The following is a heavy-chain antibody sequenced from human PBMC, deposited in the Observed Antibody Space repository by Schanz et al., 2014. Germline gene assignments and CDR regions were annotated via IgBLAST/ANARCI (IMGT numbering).Heavy chain of an antibody. CDR3: ARQGDVYRLDY. D-gene: IGHD1-26*01. J-gene: IGHJ4*02. Sequence: QVQLQESGPGLVKPSETLSLTCTVSGASISFYDWNWIRQSPGKGLEWIGYIYHSGSPIYNPSLQSGVTISKNTTKNQSSRKMESVTAADTAMYFCARQGDVYRLDYWGQGTLVTVTS. V-gene: IGHV4-59*08. CDR1: GASISFYD. CDR2: IYHSGSP.